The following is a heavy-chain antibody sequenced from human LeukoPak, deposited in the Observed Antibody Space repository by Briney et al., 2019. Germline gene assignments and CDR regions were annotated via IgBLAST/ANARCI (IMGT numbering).Heavy chain of an antibody. Sequence: GSLRLSCAASGFSFSSYSVNWVCQAPGKGLEWVSSISSSSSYIYYADSVKGRFTISRDNAKNSLYLQMNSLRAEDTAVYYCARDLPVEYSSSQYFDYWGQGTLVTVSS. J-gene: IGHJ4*02. V-gene: IGHV3-21*06. CDR1: GFSFSSYS. CDR2: ISSSSSYI. CDR3: ARDLPVEYSSSQYFDY. D-gene: IGHD6-6*01.